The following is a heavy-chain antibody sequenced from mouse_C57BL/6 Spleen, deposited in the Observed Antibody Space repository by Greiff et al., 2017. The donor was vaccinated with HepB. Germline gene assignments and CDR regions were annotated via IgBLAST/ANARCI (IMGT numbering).Heavy chain of an antibody. J-gene: IGHJ3*01. D-gene: IGHD1-1*01. CDR3: TREGVLLRFAY. CDR2: IDPETGGT. V-gene: IGHV1-15*01. CDR1: GYTFTDYE. Sequence: QVHVKQSGAELVRPGASVTLSCKASGYTFTDYEMHWVKQTPVHGLEWIGAIDPETGGTAYNQKFKGKAILTADKSSSTAYMELRSLTSEDSAVYYCTREGVLLRFAYWGQGTLVTVSA.